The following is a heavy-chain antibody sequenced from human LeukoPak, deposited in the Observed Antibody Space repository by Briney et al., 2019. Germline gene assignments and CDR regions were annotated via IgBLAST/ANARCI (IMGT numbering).Heavy chain of an antibody. CDR1: GGSITSYH. CDR3: ARQTTVITGPFDY. Sequence: SETLSLTCTVCGGSITSYHGSWIRQPAGKGLEWMGRIHSNGNANYNPSLKSRVTISVDTSRHYFSLKLTSVTAPDTAVYYCARQTTVITGPFDYWGQGALVAVSS. CDR2: IHSNGNA. V-gene: IGHV4-4*07. D-gene: IGHD4-23*01. J-gene: IGHJ4*02.